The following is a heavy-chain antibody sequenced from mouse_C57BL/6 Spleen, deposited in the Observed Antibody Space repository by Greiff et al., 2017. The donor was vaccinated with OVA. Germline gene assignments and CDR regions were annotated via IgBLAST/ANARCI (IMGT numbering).Heavy chain of an antibody. J-gene: IGHJ1*03. CDR2: IRSKSNNYAT. CDR1: GFSFNTYA. Sequence: DVQLVESGGGLVQPKGSLKLSCAASGFSFNTYAMNWVRQAPGKGLEWVARIRSKSNNYATYYADSVKDRFTISRDDSESMLYLQMNNLKTEDTAMYYCVRQDYYGRGYFDVWGTGTTVTVSS. CDR3: VRQDYYGRGYFDV. D-gene: IGHD1-1*01. V-gene: IGHV10-1*01.